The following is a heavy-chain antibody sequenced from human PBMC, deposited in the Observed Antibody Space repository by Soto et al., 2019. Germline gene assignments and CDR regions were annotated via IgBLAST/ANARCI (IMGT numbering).Heavy chain of an antibody. CDR2: IKQDGSEK. Sequence: EVQLVESGGGLVQPGGSLRLSCAASGFTFSSYWMSWVRQAPGKGLEWVANIKQDGSEKYYVDSVKGRFTISRDNAKNSRYLQMNSLRAEDTAVYYCARLWFGGGPYFDYWGQGTLVTVSS. D-gene: IGHD3-10*01. V-gene: IGHV3-7*01. CDR1: GFTFSSYW. J-gene: IGHJ4*02. CDR3: ARLWFGGGPYFDY.